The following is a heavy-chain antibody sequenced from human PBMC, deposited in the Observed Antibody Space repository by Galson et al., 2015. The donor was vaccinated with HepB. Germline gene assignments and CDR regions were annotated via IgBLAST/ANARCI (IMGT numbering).Heavy chain of an antibody. Sequence: LRLSCAASGFTFSSYAMHWVRQAPGKGLEWVAVISYDGSNKYYADSVKGRFTISRDNSKNTLYLQMNSLRAEDTAVYYCARDPYYYDSSGPIGAFDIWGQGTMVTVSS. CDR2: ISYDGSNK. CDR1: GFTFSSYA. CDR3: ARDPYYYDSSGPIGAFDI. V-gene: IGHV3-30*04. J-gene: IGHJ3*02. D-gene: IGHD3-22*01.